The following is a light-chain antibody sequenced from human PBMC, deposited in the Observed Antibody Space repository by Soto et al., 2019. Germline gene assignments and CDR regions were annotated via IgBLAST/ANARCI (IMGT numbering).Light chain of an antibody. J-gene: IGLJ1*01. CDR1: SSDIGTYNL. CDR3: CSYAGSFTYV. V-gene: IGLV2-23*01. CDR2: EGT. Sequence: QSVLTQPASVSGSPGQSITISCTGTSSDIGTYNLVSWYQHHPGKAPKLMIYEGTKRPSGVSNRFSGSKSGNTASLTISGLQAEDEADHYCCSYAGSFTYVFGTGTKVTVL.